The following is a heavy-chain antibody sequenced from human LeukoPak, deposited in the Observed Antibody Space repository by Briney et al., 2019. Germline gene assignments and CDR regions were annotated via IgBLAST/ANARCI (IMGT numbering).Heavy chain of an antibody. CDR2: IKQDGSEK. V-gene: IGHV3-7*01. Sequence: GGSLRLSCAASGFTFSSYWMSWVRQAPGKGLEWVANIKQDGSEKYYVDSVKGRFTISRDNAKSSLYLQMNSLRAEDTAVYYCARDWGIYSSGWNFDYWGQGTLVTVSS. CDR1: GFTFSSYW. J-gene: IGHJ4*02. CDR3: ARDWGIYSSGWNFDY. D-gene: IGHD6-19*01.